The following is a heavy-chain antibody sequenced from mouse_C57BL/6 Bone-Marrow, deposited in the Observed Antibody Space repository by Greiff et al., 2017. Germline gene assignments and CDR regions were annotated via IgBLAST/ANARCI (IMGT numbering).Heavy chain of an antibody. V-gene: IGHV1-64*01. CDR3: ARGDIYYGYYPYAMYY. CDR2: IHPNSGST. D-gene: IGHD2-1*01. CDR1: GYTFTSYW. J-gene: IGHJ4*01. Sequence: VQLQQPGAELVKPGASVKLSCKASGYTFTSYWMHWVKQRPGQGLEWIGMIHPNSGSTNYNEKFKSKATLTVDKSSSTAYMQINSLTSEDSAVYDVARGDIYYGYYPYAMYYGGQGTSVTV.